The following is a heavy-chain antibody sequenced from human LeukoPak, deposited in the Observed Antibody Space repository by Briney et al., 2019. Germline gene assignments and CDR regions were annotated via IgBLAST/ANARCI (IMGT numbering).Heavy chain of an antibody. CDR2: MNANSGNT. Sequence: GASVKVSCKASGYTFTSYDINWARQATGQGLEWMGWMNANSGNTGYAQKFQGRVTMTRNTSISTAYMELSSLRSEDTAVYYCARGLRFLEWLLNYWGQGTLVTVSS. D-gene: IGHD3-3*01. V-gene: IGHV1-8*01. J-gene: IGHJ4*02. CDR1: GYTFTSYD. CDR3: ARGLRFLEWLLNY.